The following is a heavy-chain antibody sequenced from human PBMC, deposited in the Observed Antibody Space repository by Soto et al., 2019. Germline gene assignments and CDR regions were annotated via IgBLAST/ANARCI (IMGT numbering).Heavy chain of an antibody. CDR3: ASPRVYSSSEGDAFAI. Sequence: QVQLVQSGAEVKKHGASVKVSCKASGYTFTSYDINWVRQATGQGLVRMVWMNPHSGNTGYAQKFQGRVTMTRNTSISTAYMELSSLRSEDTAVYYCASPRVYSSSEGDAFAIWGQETMVTDSS. CDR2: MNPHSGNT. V-gene: IGHV1-8*01. CDR1: GYTFTSYD. D-gene: IGHD4-4*01. J-gene: IGHJ3*02.